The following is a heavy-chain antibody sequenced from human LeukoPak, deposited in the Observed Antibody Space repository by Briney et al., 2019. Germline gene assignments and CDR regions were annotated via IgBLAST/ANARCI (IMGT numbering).Heavy chain of an antibody. J-gene: IGHJ3*02. V-gene: IGHV4-61*02. Sequence: SETLSLTCTVSGGSISSSSYYWNWIRQPAGKGLEWIGRIYNIESTNYNSFFKSRVTMSVDMSKNQLSLKLSSVTAADTAAYYCARAHFAFDIWGPGTVVTVSS. CDR3: ARAHFAFDI. CDR1: GGSISSSSYY. CDR2: IYNIEST. D-gene: IGHD3-3*02.